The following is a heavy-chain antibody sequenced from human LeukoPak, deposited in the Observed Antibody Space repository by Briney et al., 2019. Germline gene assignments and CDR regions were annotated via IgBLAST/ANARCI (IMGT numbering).Heavy chain of an antibody. V-gene: IGHV4-59*01. CDR1: GGSINNYY. Sequence: PSETLSLTCTVSGGSINNYYWSWIRQPPGKGLEWIGYIYYSGSTNYNPSLKSRVTISVDASKNQFSLKLSSVTAADTAVYYCASQTFEEKKYYFDYWGQGTLVTVSS. CDR3: ASQTFEEKKYYFDY. J-gene: IGHJ4*02. CDR2: IYYSGST.